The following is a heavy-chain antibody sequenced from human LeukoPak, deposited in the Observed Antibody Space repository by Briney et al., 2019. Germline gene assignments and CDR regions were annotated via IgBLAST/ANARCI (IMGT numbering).Heavy chain of an antibody. CDR2: ISSSSSSYI. D-gene: IGHD3-10*01. J-gene: IGHJ1*01. CDR3: ARVDYYGSGSFLEYFQH. CDR1: GFTFSSYS. Sequence: GGSLRLSCAASGFTFSSYSMNWVRQAPGKGLEWVSSISSSSSSYIYYADSVKGRFTISRDNAKNSLYLQMNSLRAEDTAVYYCARVDYYGSGSFLEYFQHWGQGTLVTVSS. V-gene: IGHV3-21*01.